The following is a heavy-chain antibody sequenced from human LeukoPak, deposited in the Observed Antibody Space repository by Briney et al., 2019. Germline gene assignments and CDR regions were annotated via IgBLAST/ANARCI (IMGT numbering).Heavy chain of an antibody. J-gene: IGHJ4*02. V-gene: IGHV3-23*01. Sequence: GGSLRPSCAASGFTFSNDAMSWVRQAPGKGLEWVSALSGSGGTTYYADSVKGRFTISRDNSKNTLYLQMNSLRAEDTAVYYCAKAQYSSSWYVFDYWGQGTLVTVSS. CDR1: GFTFSNDA. D-gene: IGHD6-13*01. CDR3: AKAQYSSSWYVFDY. CDR2: LSGSGGTT.